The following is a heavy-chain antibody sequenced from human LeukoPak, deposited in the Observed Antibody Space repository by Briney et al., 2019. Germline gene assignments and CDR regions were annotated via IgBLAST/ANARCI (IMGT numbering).Heavy chain of an antibody. D-gene: IGHD3-22*01. V-gene: IGHV3-21*01. CDR3: ARDHDYYDSSGNFDF. CDR2: ISSSSSYI. Sequence: GGSLRLSCAASGFTFSSYSMNWVRQAPGKGLEWVSSISSSSSYIYYADSVKGRFTISRDNAKNSLYLQMNSLRAEDTAVYYCARDHDYYDSSGNFDFWGQGTLVTVSS. CDR1: GFTFSSYS. J-gene: IGHJ4*02.